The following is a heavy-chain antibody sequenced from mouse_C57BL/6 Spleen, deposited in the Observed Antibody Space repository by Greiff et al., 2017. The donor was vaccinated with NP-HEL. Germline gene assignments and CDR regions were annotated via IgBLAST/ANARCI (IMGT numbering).Heavy chain of an antibody. D-gene: IGHD2-14*01. CDR3: AREGTRFAWFAY. CDR2: INPSNGGP. CDR1: GYTFTSYW. J-gene: IGHJ3*01. V-gene: IGHV1-53*01. Sequence: QVQLQQPGTELVKPGASVKLSCKASGYTFTSYWMHWVKQRPGQGLEWIGNINPSNGGPNYNETFKRKATLTVDNSSRTAHMQLSSLTSEDSAVYYCAREGTRFAWFAYWGQGTLVTVSA.